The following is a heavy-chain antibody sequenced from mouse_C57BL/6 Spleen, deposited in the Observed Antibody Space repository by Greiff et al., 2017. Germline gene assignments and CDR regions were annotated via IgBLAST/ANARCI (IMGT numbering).Heavy chain of an antibody. CDR1: GYTFTSYW. V-gene: IGHV1-64*01. CDR2: IHPNDGGT. CDR3: ARYAYDDGDCFGY. J-gene: IGHJ2*01. Sequence: VQLQQSGAELVKPGASVKLSCKASGYTFTSYWMHWVKQRPGQGLEWIGRIHPNDGGTNYNEKFKSKATLTADKSSSTAYMQLSSLTSEDSAVYYCARYAYDDGDCFGYWGQGTTLTVSA. D-gene: IGHD2-2*01.